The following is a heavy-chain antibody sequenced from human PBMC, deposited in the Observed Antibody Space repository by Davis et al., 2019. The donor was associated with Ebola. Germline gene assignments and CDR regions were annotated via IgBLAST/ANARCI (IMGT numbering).Heavy chain of an antibody. Sequence: GGSLRLSCAASGFNFRSYWMGWVRQAPGKGLEWVSSIWYEGTDGNYADSVRGRFIISRDDSKNTLYLQMNSLRVEDTAIYYCAREEGSSRWQNNWFDYWGQGTLVTVSS. J-gene: IGHJ5*01. CDR2: IWYEGTDG. CDR1: GFNFRSYW. V-gene: IGHV3-33*08. D-gene: IGHD2-2*01. CDR3: AREEGSSRWQNNWFDY.